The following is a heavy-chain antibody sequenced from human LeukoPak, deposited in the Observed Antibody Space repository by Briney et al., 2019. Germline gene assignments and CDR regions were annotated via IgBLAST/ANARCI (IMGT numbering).Heavy chain of an antibody. Sequence: SETLSLTCTVSGGSISSSSYYWGWLRQPPGKGLEWIGSIYYSGSTYYNPSLKSRVTISVDTSKNQFSLKLSSATAADTAVYYCARHRLKRGFDYRGQGTLVTVSS. J-gene: IGHJ4*02. D-gene: IGHD6-25*01. V-gene: IGHV4-39*01. CDR3: ARHRLKRGFDY. CDR2: IYYSGST. CDR1: GGSISSSSYY.